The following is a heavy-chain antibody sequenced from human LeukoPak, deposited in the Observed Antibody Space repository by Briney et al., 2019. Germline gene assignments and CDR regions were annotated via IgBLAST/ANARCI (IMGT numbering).Heavy chain of an antibody. Sequence: GGSLRLSCAASGFTFINYAMSWVRQAPGKGLEWVSGISGPGGSTYYVDSVKGRFTISRDNSKNTLYLQTNSLRAEDTAVYYCAKDSWSFHDAFDIWGQGTMVTVSS. D-gene: IGHD2-21*01. V-gene: IGHV3-23*01. CDR2: ISGPGGST. CDR3: AKDSWSFHDAFDI. CDR1: GFTFINYA. J-gene: IGHJ3*02.